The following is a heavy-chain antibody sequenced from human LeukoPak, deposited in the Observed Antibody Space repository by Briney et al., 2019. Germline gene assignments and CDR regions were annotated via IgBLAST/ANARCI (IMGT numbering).Heavy chain of an antibody. CDR3: VKEGVEYSYSYGDY. D-gene: IGHD3-16*01. Sequence: GGSLRLSCAASGFTFSTYSMNWVRQAPGKGLEWVALISYDGGDKYYAESMKGRITISRDNAENTLYLQMNNLRPDDTAFYFCVKEGVEYSYSYGDYWGQGTLVTVSS. CDR1: GFTFSTYS. V-gene: IGHV3-30*18. J-gene: IGHJ4*02. CDR2: ISYDGGDK.